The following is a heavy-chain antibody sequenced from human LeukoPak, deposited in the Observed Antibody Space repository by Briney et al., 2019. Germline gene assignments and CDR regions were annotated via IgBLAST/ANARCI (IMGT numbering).Heavy chain of an antibody. CDR3: ARGGRGRRYYYDSSGHEWGFDY. Sequence: GASVKVSCKASGYTFTSYGISWVRQAPGQGLEWMGIINPSGGSTSYAQKFQGRVNMTRDTSTSTVYMELSSLRSEDTAVYYCARGGRGRRYYYDSSGHEWGFDYWGQGTLVTVSS. CDR2: INPSGGST. V-gene: IGHV1-46*01. J-gene: IGHJ4*02. D-gene: IGHD3-22*01. CDR1: GYTFTSYG.